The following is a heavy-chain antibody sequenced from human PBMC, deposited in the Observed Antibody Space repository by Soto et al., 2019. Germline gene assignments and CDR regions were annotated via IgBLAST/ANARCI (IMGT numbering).Heavy chain of an antibody. CDR1: GDSVSSNSAA. Sequence: SQTLSLTCGLSGDSVSSNSAAWNWIRQSPSRGLEWLGRTYYRSKWYNDYAVSVKSRITINPDTSKNQFSLQLNSVTPEDTAVYYCARDLLQSIVVVPAAITTVIYYYYGMDDWGQGTTVTVSS. J-gene: IGHJ6*01. CDR3: ARDLLQSIVVVPAAITTVIYYYYGMDD. D-gene: IGHD2-2*02. CDR2: TYYRSKWYN. V-gene: IGHV6-1*01.